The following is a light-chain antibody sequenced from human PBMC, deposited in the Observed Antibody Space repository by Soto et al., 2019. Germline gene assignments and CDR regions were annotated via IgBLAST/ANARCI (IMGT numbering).Light chain of an antibody. CDR3: QQYGSSPIT. CDR2: AAS. CDR1: QSVRNNY. J-gene: IGKJ5*01. Sequence: EIVLTQSPGTLSLSPGERATLSCRASQSVRNNYLAWYQQRPGQAPRLLIYAASSRATGIPDRFSGSGSGTDFSLTINRLEPEDFAVYFCQQYGSSPITFSRGTRLEIK. V-gene: IGKV3-20*01.